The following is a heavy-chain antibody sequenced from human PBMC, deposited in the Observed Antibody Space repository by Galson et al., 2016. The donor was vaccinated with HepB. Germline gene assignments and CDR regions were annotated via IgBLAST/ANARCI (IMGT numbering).Heavy chain of an antibody. V-gene: IGHV4-59*08. CDR1: GGSISNYY. Sequence: SETLSLTCTVSGGSISNYYWSWIRQPPGKGLEWIGYIYYSGSTNYNPSLKSRVTISVDTSKNQFSLKLSSVTAADTAVYYCAGRRNYHDSSGSYYDWFGPWGQGTLVTVSA. J-gene: IGHJ5*02. CDR3: AGRRNYHDSSGSYYDWFGP. D-gene: IGHD3-22*01. CDR2: IYYSGST.